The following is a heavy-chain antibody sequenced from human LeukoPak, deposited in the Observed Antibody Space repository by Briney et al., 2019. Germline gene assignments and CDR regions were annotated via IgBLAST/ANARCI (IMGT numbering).Heavy chain of an antibody. CDR2: ISGSGDRT. CDR1: GFSFSSYG. J-gene: IGHJ4*02. Sequence: GGSLRLSCAASGFSFSSYGMGWVRQAPGKGPEWVSAISGSGDRTYYADPVKGRFTVSRDTSKNTLFLQMNSLRAEDTAVYYCAKVLRGVVVSYFDFWGQGTLVTVSS. D-gene: IGHD3-10*01. CDR3: AKVLRGVVVSYFDF. V-gene: IGHV3-23*01.